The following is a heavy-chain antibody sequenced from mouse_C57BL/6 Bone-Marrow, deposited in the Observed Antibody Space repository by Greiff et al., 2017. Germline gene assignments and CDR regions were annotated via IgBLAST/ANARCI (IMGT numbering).Heavy chain of an antibody. V-gene: IGHV1-26*01. CDR2: INPNNGGT. Sequence: EVKLQQSGPELVKPGASVKISCKASGYTFTDYYMNWVKQSHGKSLEWIGDINPNNGGTSYNQKFKGKATLTVDKSSSTAYMELRSLTSEDSAVYYCARGPGTVFAYWGQGTLVTVSA. CDR1: GYTFTDYY. CDR3: ARGPGTVFAY. J-gene: IGHJ3*01. D-gene: IGHD4-1*01.